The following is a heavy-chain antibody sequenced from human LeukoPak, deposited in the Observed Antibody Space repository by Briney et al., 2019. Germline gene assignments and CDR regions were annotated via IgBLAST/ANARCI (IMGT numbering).Heavy chain of an antibody. J-gene: IGHJ4*02. CDR2: IYYSGTT. Sequence: PSETLSLTCTVSGGSISSYYWGWIRQPPGKGLEWIGSIYYSGTTYYNPSLKSRVTISVDTSKNQFSLELSSVTAADTAVYYCVRLPLVRDEFRGDYWGQGTLVTVSS. CDR3: VRLPLVRDEFRGDY. CDR1: GGSISSYY. V-gene: IGHV4-39*01. D-gene: IGHD3-10*01.